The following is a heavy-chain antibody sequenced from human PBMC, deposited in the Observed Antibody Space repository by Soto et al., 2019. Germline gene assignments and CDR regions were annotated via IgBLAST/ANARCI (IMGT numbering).Heavy chain of an antibody. J-gene: IGHJ6*03. CDR2: IIPILGIA. CDR1: GGTFSSYT. CDR3: SRVSIDYGDYVSYYYYYMDV. D-gene: IGHD4-17*01. Sequence: SVKVSCKASGGTFSSYTISWVRQAPGQGLEWMGRIIPILGIANYAQKFQGRVTITADKSTSTAYMELSSLRSEDTAVYYCSRVSIDYGDYVSYYYYYMDVWGKGTTVTVSS. V-gene: IGHV1-69*02.